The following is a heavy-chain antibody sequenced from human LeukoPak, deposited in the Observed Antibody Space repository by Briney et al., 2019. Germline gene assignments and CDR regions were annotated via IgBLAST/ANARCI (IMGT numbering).Heavy chain of an antibody. CDR3: ARGGHGIAQGPRTLGRYYYMDV. Sequence: GASVKVSCKASGYTFTSYGINWVRQAPGQGLEWMGWISAYNGNTNYAQKSQGRVTMTRDTSTSTVYMELSSLRSEDTAVYYCARGGHGIAQGPRTLGRYYYMDVWGKGTTVTVSS. D-gene: IGHD1-26*01. CDR1: GYTFTSYG. J-gene: IGHJ6*03. CDR2: ISAYNGNT. V-gene: IGHV1-18*01.